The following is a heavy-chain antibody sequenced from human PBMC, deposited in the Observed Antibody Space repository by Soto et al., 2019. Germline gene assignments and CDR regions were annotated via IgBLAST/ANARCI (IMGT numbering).Heavy chain of an antibody. CDR1: GYTFTSYA. V-gene: IGHV1-3*05. CDR3: ARSIVVVTAPDY. D-gene: IGHD2-21*02. Sequence: QVQLVQSGAEEKKPGASVKVSCKASGYTFTSYAMHWVRQAPGQRLEWMGWINAGNGNTKYSQKLQGRVTITRDTSASTAYMELSSLRSEDTAVYYCARSIVVVTAPDYWGQGTLVTVSS. J-gene: IGHJ4*02. CDR2: INAGNGNT.